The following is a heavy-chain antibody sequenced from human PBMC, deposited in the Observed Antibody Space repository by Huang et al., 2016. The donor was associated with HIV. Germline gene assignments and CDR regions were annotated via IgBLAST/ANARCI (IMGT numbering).Heavy chain of an antibody. V-gene: IGHV1-69*13. CDR2: RMPVLDSR. CDR3: ARGALEYSVSSSLDY. Sequence: QVQLLQSGAEVKKPGSSVKVSCKASGGPFRSYSIAWVRQAPGQGLEWLASRMPVLDSRNYAQKLQGRVRVTADESTSTVYMELRDLRPDDTAVYFCARGALEYSVSSSLDYWGQGTHVTVSS. J-gene: IGHJ4*02. CDR1: GGPFRSYS. D-gene: IGHD4-4*01.